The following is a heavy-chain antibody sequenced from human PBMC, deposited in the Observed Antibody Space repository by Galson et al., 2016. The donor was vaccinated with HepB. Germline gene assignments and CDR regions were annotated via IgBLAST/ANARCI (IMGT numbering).Heavy chain of an antibody. CDR3: AKDGGQQVVRWERLKKVYYYSAMDV. Sequence: SLRLSCAASGFTFSSYSMNWVRQAPGKGLEWVSYISSSGSTIYYADSVKGRFTISRDIAKNSLYLQMNSLRDEDTAMYYCAKDGGQQVVRWERLKKVYYYSAMDVWLSGTTFTVTS. CDR1: GFTFSSYS. D-gene: IGHD6-13*01. V-gene: IGHV3-48*02. CDR2: ISSSGSTI. J-gene: IGHJ6*04.